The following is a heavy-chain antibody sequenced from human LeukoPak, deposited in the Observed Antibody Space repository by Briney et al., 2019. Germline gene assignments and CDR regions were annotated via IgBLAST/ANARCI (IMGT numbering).Heavy chain of an antibody. CDR1: GGTFSSYA. J-gene: IGHJ4*02. Sequence: ASVKVSCKASGGTFSSYAISWVRQAPGQGLEWVGGIIPIFGTANYAQKFQGRVTITADESTSTAYMELSSLRSEDTAVYYCARVRGVGATLPRAYPYYFDYWGQGTLVTVSS. CDR3: ARVRGVGATLPRAYPYYFDY. D-gene: IGHD1-26*01. V-gene: IGHV1-69*13. CDR2: IIPIFGTA.